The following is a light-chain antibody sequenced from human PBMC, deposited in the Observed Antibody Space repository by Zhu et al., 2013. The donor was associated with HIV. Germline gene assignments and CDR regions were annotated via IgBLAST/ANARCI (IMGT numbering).Light chain of an antibody. J-gene: IGKJ5*01. CDR2: GAS. CDR1: QSISSN. Sequence: EVVLTQSPGTLSVSPGERATLSCRASQSISSNLAWYQQIPGRAPSLLIYGASLRATGIPDRFSGSGSGTDFTLTISRLEPEDFAMYYCQYYGPSPPITFGQGTRLDIK. CDR3: QYYGPSPPIT. V-gene: IGKV3-20*01.